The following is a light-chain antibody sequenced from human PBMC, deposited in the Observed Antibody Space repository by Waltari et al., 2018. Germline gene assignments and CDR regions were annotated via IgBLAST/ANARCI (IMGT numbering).Light chain of an antibody. CDR2: EGS. J-gene: IGLJ2*01. V-gene: IGLV2-23*01. CDR3: CSYAGSSTPPVV. CDR1: SSDVGSYNL. Sequence: QSALTQPASVSGSPGQSITISCTGTSSDVGSYNLVSWYQQHPGKAPKLMIYEGSKRPSGVSTRFSGSKSGNTASLTISGLQAEDEADYYCCSYAGSSTPPVVFGGGTKLTVL.